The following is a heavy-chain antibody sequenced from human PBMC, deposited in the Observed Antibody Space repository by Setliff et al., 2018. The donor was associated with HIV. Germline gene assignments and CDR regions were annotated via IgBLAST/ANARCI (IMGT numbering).Heavy chain of an antibody. Sequence: PGGSLRLSCAASGFTVSSNYMSWVRQAPGKGLEWVSVIYSGGSTYYADSVKSRFTISRDNSKNTLYLQMNSLRAEDTAVYYCARDQWGYSYGYYYYYYMDVWGKGTTVTVSS. CDR3: ARDQWGYSYGYYYYYYMDV. J-gene: IGHJ6*03. V-gene: IGHV3-66*02. CDR1: GFTVSSNY. CDR2: IYSGGST. D-gene: IGHD5-18*01.